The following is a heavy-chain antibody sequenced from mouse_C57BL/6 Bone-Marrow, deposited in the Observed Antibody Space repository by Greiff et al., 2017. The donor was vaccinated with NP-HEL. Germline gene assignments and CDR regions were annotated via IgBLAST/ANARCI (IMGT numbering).Heavy chain of an antibody. CDR2: IDPENGDT. Sequence: EVQGVVSGAELVRPGASVKLSCTASGFNIKDDYMHWVKQRPEQGLEWIGWIDPENGDTEYASKFQGKATITADTSSNTAYLQLSSLTSEDTAVYYCTTPPFMDYWGQGTSGTVSS. J-gene: IGHJ4*01. CDR3: TTPPFMDY. CDR1: GFNIKDDY. V-gene: IGHV14-4*01.